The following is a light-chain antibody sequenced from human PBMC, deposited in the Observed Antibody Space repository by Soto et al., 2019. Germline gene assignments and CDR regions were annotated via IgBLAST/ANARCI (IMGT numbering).Light chain of an antibody. Sequence: EIVLTQSPGTLSLSPGERATLSCRASQSVSSSYLAWYQQKPGQAPRLLIYGAYSRATSIPDRFSGSESGTDFTLTISRLEPEDFAVYYCQQYGSSPGTFGKGTKVEIK. V-gene: IGKV3-20*01. CDR1: QSVSSSY. CDR2: GAY. J-gene: IGKJ1*01. CDR3: QQYGSSPGT.